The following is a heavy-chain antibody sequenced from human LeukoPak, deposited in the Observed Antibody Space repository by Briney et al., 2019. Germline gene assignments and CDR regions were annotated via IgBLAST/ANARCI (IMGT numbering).Heavy chain of an antibody. CDR1: GGTFSSYA. J-gene: IGHJ6*03. D-gene: IGHD2-2*02. CDR2: IIPIFGTA. V-gene: IGHV1-69*01. Sequence: GASVKVSCKASGGTFSSYAISWVRQAPGQGLGWMGGIIPIFGTANYAQKFQGRVTITADESTSTAYMELSSLRSEDTAVYYCAIQSDCSSTSCYTRYYMDVWGKGTTVTVSS. CDR3: AIQSDCSSTSCYTRYYMDV.